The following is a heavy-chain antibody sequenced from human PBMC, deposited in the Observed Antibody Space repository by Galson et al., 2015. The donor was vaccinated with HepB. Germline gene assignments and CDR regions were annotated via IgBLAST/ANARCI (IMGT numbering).Heavy chain of an antibody. CDR2: INPSGGST. J-gene: IGHJ6*02. V-gene: IGHV1-46*01. CDR1: GYTFTSYY. CDR3: AREPYYYGSGSYYPYYGMDV. Sequence: SVKVSCKASGYTFTSYYMHWVRQAPGQGLEWMGIINPSGGSTSYAQKFQGRVTMTRDTSTSTVYMELSSLRSEDTAVYYCAREPYYYGSGSYYPYYGMDVWGQGTTVTVSS. D-gene: IGHD3-10*01.